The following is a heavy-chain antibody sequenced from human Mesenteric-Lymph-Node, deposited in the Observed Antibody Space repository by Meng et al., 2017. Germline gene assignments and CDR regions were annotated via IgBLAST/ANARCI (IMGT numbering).Heavy chain of an antibody. V-gene: IGHV4-34*01. Sequence: QVQLPKWGGGLLKPSESLDLTCAVYGGCFSGYYWSWIRQPPGKGLEWIGYIYYSGSTYYNPSLKSRVTISVDTYKNQFSLKLISATAADTAVYYCAREAGRDGYATPKFDYWGQGTLVTVSS. D-gene: IGHD5-24*01. J-gene: IGHJ4*02. CDR1: GGCFSGYY. CDR3: AREAGRDGYATPKFDY. CDR2: IYYSGST.